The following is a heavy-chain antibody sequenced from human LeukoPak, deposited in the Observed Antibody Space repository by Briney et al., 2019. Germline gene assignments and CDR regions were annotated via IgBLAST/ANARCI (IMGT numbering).Heavy chain of an antibody. CDR3: ARNKTTGGGGFDY. CDR2: ISGDYGYT. Sequence: GASVKVSCKASGYTFNSHGISWIRQAPGQGPEWMGWISGDYGYTKYAQKFQGRVTMTTDTSTDTSYTELRSLRSDDTAVYYCARNKTTGGGGFDYWGQGTLITVSS. V-gene: IGHV1-18*04. D-gene: IGHD3-16*01. CDR1: GYTFNSHG. J-gene: IGHJ4*02.